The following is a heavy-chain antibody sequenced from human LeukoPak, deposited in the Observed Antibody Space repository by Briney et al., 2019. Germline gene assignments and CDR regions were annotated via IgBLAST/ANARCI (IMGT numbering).Heavy chain of an antibody. V-gene: IGHV3-21*04. Sequence: GGSLRLSCAASGFTFSSYGMNWDRQAPGKGLEWVSSISSSSSYVYYADSVKGRFTISRDNSKNTLYLQMNSLRAEDTAVYYCAKTISSSWYDYWGQGTLVTVSS. D-gene: IGHD6-13*01. CDR2: ISSSSSYV. CDR1: GFTFSSYG. J-gene: IGHJ4*02. CDR3: AKTISSSWYDY.